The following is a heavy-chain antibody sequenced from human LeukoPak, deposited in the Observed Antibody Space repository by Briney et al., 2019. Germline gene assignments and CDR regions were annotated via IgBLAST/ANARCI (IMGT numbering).Heavy chain of an antibody. D-gene: IGHD5-18*01. CDR1: GFTFSSYW. V-gene: IGHV3-53*01. CDR3: ARARGCSYGSST. Sequence: GGSLRLSCAASGFTFSSYWMHWVRQAPGKGLEWVSVIYSGGSTYYADSVKGRFTISRDNSKNTLYLQMNSLRAEDTAVYYCARARGCSYGSSTWGQGTLVTVSS. J-gene: IGHJ5*02. CDR2: IYSGGST.